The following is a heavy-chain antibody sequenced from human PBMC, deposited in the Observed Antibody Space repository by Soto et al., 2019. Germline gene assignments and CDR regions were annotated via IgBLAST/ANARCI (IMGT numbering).Heavy chain of an antibody. CDR2: LYYRGTT. J-gene: IGHJ4*01. D-gene: IGHD2-21*02. CDR1: GGSIRSCY. Sequence: SETQSLTWTVSGGSIRSCYWSWIRQPPGKGLEWIGSLYYRGTTDYNPSLKSRVTISVDTSKNQLSLNLSSVTAADTAVYYCFGVLAATLDYWRQGNLVTVSS. V-gene: IGHV4-59*04. CDR3: FGVLAATLDY.